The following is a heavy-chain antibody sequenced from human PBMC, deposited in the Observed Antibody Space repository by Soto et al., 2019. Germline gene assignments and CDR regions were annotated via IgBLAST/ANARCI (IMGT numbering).Heavy chain of an antibody. V-gene: IGHV1-3*01. J-gene: IGHJ4*02. Sequence: KFQGRVTITRDTSASTAYMELSSLRSEDTAVYYCARVLVGATPVDYWGQGTLVTVSS. CDR3: ARVLVGATPVDY. D-gene: IGHD1-26*01.